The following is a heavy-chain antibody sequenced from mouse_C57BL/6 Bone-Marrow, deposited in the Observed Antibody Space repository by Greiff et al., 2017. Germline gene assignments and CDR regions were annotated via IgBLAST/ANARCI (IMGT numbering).Heavy chain of an antibody. CDR1: GYTFTSYW. CDR3: AIYYDYHWYFDV. D-gene: IGHD2-4*01. J-gene: IGHJ1*03. V-gene: IGHV1-64*01. Sequence: QVQLQQPGAELVKPGASVKLSCKASGYTFTSYWMHWVKQRPGQGLEWIGMIHPNSGSTNYNEKFKSKATLTVDKSSSTAYMQLSSLTSEDSAVYYCAIYYDYHWYFDVWGTGTTVTVSS. CDR2: IHPNSGST.